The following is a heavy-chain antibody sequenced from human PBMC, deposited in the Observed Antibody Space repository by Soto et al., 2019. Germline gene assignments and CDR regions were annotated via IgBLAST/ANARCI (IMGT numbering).Heavy chain of an antibody. Sequence: PSETLSLTCTVSGGFISTYFWSWIRQVPGKGPEWIGYIFYNGTTNYNPSLKSRVTMSVDTSKNQFSLKLNSVTAADTAVYYCARSVRVRDLNYYYYYGMDVWGQGTTVTVSS. D-gene: IGHD3-10*01. CDR2: IFYNGTT. V-gene: IGHV4-59*01. CDR1: GGFISTYF. CDR3: ARSVRVRDLNYYYYYGMDV. J-gene: IGHJ6*02.